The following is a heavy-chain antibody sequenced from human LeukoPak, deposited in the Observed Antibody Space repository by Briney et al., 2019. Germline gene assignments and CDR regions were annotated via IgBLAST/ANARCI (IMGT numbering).Heavy chain of an antibody. CDR2: INHSGST. CDR1: GGSFSGYY. Sequence: SETLSLTCAVYGGSFSGYYWSWIRQPPGKGLEWIGEINHSGSTNYNPSLRSRVTISVDTSKNQFSLKLSSVTAADTAVYYCASLYGDPVALWGQGTLVTVSS. J-gene: IGHJ5*02. D-gene: IGHD4-17*01. CDR3: ASLYGDPVAL. V-gene: IGHV4-34*01.